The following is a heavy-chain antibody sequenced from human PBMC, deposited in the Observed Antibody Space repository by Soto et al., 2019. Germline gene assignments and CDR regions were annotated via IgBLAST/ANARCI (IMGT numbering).Heavy chain of an antibody. CDR1: GYTFTNYD. V-gene: IGHV1-18*04. J-gene: IGHJ1*01. CDR2: ISAFSENA. Sequence: ASVKVSCKASGYTFTNYDISWVRQAPGQGHEWVGWISAFSENAKYARNFQDRVTITADTSTNTAYMELRSLKSDDTAFYYCATLRVGPSDFYHWAPGARVPGSS. D-gene: IGHD2-21*02. CDR3: ATLRVGPSDFYH.